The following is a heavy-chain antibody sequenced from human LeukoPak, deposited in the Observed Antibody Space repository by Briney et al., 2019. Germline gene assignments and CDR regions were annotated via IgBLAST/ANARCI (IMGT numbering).Heavy chain of an antibody. V-gene: IGHV1-18*01. Sequence: TSRISWVRQAPGQGLEWMGWIGTYGGDTYYAQKFQGRITVTTDTPTSTVYMELRNLRSDDTAVYYCARDLWNFYDDSGYNRDFDSWGQGTLVTVSS. CDR2: IGTYGGDT. J-gene: IGHJ5*01. D-gene: IGHD3-22*01. CDR3: ARDLWNFYDDSGYNRDFDS. CDR1: TSR.